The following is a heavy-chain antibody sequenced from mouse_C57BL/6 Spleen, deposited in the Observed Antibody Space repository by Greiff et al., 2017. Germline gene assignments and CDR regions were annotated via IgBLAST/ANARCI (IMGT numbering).Heavy chain of an antibody. CDR2: IWGGGST. CDR3: AKEGGLTGDLWYFHV. CDR1: GFSLTSSG. V-gene: IGHV2-9*01. D-gene: IGHD4-1*01. J-gene: IGHJ1*03. Sequence: VQVVESGPGLVAPSQSLSITCTVSGFSLTSSGVDWVRQPPGKGLEWLGVIWGGGSTHYNSAPMSRLSISKDNSKRQVFLKMNSLQTDDTAMYYCAKEGGLTGDLWYFHVWGTGTTVTVSS.